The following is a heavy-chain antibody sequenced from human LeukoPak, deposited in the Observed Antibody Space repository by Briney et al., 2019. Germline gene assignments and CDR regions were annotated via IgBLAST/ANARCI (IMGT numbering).Heavy chain of an antibody. J-gene: IGHJ6*04. Sequence: GESLKISCKGSGYSFTSHWIGWVRQMPGKGLEWMGIIYPGDSDTRYSPSFQGQVTISADKSISTAYLQWSSLKASDTAMYYCARVGYYYYYGMDVWGKGTTVTVSS. V-gene: IGHV5-51*01. CDR3: ARVGYYYYYGMDV. CDR2: IYPGDSDT. CDR1: GYSFTSHW.